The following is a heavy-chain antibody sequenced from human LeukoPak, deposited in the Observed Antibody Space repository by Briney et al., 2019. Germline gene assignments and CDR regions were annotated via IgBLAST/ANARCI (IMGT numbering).Heavy chain of an antibody. Sequence: GVPLRLFCAPSGFTFSDYYVSWMRHAPGEGLEWVSYISSSGSTIYYADSVKGRFTISRDNAKNSLYLQMNSLRAEDTAVYYCARDFEGRSYCGGDCYPLMAFDIWGQGTMVTVSS. CDR3: ARDFEGRSYCGGDCYPLMAFDI. V-gene: IGHV3-11*01. CDR2: ISSSGSTI. J-gene: IGHJ3*02. D-gene: IGHD2-21*02. CDR1: GFTFSDYY.